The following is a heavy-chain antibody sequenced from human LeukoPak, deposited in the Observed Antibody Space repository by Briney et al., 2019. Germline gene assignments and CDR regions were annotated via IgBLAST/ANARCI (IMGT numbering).Heavy chain of an antibody. CDR2: IKSDGSST. CDR1: GFTFSSYW. D-gene: IGHD3-10*01. J-gene: IGHJ4*02. CDR3: ARDSASYYHGY. V-gene: IGHV3-74*01. Sequence: SGGSLRLSCAASGFTFSSYWMHWVRQAPGKGLVWVSRIKSDGSSTNYADSVKGRFTISRDNAKNTLYLQMNSLRADDTAVYYCARDSASYYHGYWGQGTLVTVSS.